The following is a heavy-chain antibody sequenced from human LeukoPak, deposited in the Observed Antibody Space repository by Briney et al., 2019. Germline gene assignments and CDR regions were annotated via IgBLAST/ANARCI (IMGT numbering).Heavy chain of an antibody. CDR1: GGSISSYY. D-gene: IGHD4-23*01. Sequence: PSETLSLTCTVSGGSISSYYWSWIRQPPGEGLEWIGYIYYSGNTNYNPSLKSRVTISVDTSKNQFSLKLSSVTAADTALYYCARHGSRGNSGIFDYWGRGTLVTVSS. CDR3: ARHGSRGNSGIFDY. V-gene: IGHV4-59*01. CDR2: IYYSGNT. J-gene: IGHJ4*02.